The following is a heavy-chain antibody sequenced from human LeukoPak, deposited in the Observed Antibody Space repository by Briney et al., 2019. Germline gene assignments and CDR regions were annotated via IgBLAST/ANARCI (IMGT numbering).Heavy chain of an antibody. J-gene: IGHJ6*04. Sequence: GGSLRLSCAASGFSFSGYVTYWVRQAPGKGLEGVAVIRRDGSYKDYADSVKGRFTISRDNHKYTVSLEMNSLRPEDTAVYYCAKDRGYGIDVWGKGTTVTVSS. CDR1: GFSFSGYV. CDR2: IRRDGSYK. V-gene: IGHV3-30*02. CDR3: AKDRGYGIDV.